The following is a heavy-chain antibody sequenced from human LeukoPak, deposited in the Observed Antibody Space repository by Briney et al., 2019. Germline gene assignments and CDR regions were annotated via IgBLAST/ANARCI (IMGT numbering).Heavy chain of an antibody. V-gene: IGHV4-34*01. CDR1: GGSFNGYY. CDR2: INHSGST. Sequence: SETLSLTCAVYGGSFNGYYWTWSRQPPAKGLEWVGEINHSGSTDYNPSLKSRVTISVDTSKNQFSLKLNSVTAANTAVYYGARGQLRLSNWGQGSLVIVSS. CDR3: ARGQLRLSN. D-gene: IGHD6-25*01. J-gene: IGHJ4*02.